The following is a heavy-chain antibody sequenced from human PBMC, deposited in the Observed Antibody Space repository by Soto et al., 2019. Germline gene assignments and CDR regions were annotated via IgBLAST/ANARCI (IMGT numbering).Heavy chain of an antibody. D-gene: IGHD2-21*01. CDR3: AKDAVYNDGLWLMDS. Sequence: LRLSCAASGFTISTFAMTWVRQAPGKGLESVCGMTGSGATIHYADSVKGRFTISKDNSRNVLYLQMDYLRDEDTAVYYCAKDAVYNDGLWLMDSWGQGTLVTVSS. CDR1: GFTISTFA. J-gene: IGHJ4*01. CDR2: MTGSGATI. V-gene: IGHV3-23*01.